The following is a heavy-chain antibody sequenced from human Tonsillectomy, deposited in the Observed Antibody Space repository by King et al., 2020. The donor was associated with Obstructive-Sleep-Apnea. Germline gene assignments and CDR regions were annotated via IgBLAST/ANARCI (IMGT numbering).Heavy chain of an antibody. V-gene: IGHV3-66*01. D-gene: IGHD3-16*01. J-gene: IGHJ4*02. CDR2: MYSCGST. Sequence: VQLVESGGGLVQPGGSLRLSGSASGFTVSSNNMSWVRQAPGKGLEWVSVMYSCGSTYYSDSVKGRFTISRDNSKNTLYLQMNSLRAEDTAVYYCARDIPLINWGQGTLVTVSS. CDR3: ARDIPLIN. CDR1: GFTVSSNN.